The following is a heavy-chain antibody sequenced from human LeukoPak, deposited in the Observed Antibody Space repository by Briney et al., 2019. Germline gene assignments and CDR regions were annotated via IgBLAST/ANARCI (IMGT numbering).Heavy chain of an antibody. CDR3: ARGNGYSYGYLDY. V-gene: IGHV3-33*01. Sequence: GSLRLSCAASGFTFSSYGMHWVRQAPGKGLEWVAVIWYDGSNKYYADSVKGRFTISRDISKNTLYLQMNSLRAEDTAVYYCARGNGYSYGYLDYWGQGTLVTVSS. CDR1: GFTFSSYG. CDR2: IWYDGSNK. D-gene: IGHD5-18*01. J-gene: IGHJ4*02.